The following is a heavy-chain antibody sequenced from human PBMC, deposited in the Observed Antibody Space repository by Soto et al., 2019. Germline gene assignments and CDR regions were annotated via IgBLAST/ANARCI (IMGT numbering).Heavy chain of an antibody. D-gene: IGHD7-27*01. J-gene: IGHJ2*01. CDR2: INHSGST. CDR1: GGSFSGYY. Sequence: QVQLQQWGAGLLKPSETLSLTCGVYGGSFSGYYWSWIRQPPGKGLEWIGEINHSGSTSYNPSLXXRXPVAVDTAKNQFSLRLNSVTAADTAVYYCARHDWGDYWFFDLWGRGTLVTVSS. CDR3: ARHDWGDYWFFDL. V-gene: IGHV4-34*01.